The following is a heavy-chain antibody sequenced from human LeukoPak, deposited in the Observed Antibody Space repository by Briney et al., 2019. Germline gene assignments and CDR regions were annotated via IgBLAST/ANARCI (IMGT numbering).Heavy chain of an antibody. V-gene: IGHV3-21*01. D-gene: IGHD2-15*01. CDR1: GFTFSSYS. J-gene: IGHJ3*02. Sequence: GGSLRLSCAASGFTFSSYSMNWVRQAPGKGLEWVSSISSSSSYIYYADSVKGRLTISRDNAKNSLYLQMNSLRAEDTAVYYCARDSRGDDAFDIWGQGTMVTVSS. CDR2: ISSSSSYI. CDR3: ARDSRGDDAFDI.